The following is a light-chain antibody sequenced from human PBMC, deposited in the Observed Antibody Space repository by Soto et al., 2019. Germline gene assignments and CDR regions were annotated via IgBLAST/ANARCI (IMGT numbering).Light chain of an antibody. Sequence: EIVLTQSPGTLSLSPGERATLSCRASQSVSSSYLAWYQQKPGQAPRLLIYGASSRATGITDRFSGSGSGKDFTFTISRLVPEDFAVYYCQQYGSSPWTFGEGTKVEI. CDR1: QSVSSSY. CDR3: QQYGSSPWT. J-gene: IGKJ1*01. V-gene: IGKV3-20*01. CDR2: GAS.